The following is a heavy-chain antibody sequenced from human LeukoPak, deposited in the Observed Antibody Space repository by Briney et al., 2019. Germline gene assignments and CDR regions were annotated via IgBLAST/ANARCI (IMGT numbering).Heavy chain of an antibody. CDR2: IYYSGST. Sequence: SGTLSLTCTVSGGSISSYYWSWIRQPPGKGLEWIGYIYYSGSTNYNPSLKSRVTISVDTSKNQFSLKLSSVTAADTAVYYCARGLGATGWFDPWGQGTLVTVSS. CDR3: ARGLGATGWFDP. D-gene: IGHD1-26*01. CDR1: GGSISSYY. J-gene: IGHJ5*02. V-gene: IGHV4-59*01.